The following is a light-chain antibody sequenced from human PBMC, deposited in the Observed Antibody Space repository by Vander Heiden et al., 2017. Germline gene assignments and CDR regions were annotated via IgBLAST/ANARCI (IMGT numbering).Light chain of an antibody. CDR2: SNV. Sequence: SVLPQPPSASATPGQRVTISCSGSSSNIGSNTVHWYQQLPGTAPKLVIYSNVVRPSGVPDRFSGSKSGTSASLAISGLQSEDEADYYCASWDDSLHAWVFGGGTKLTVL. V-gene: IGLV1-44*01. CDR3: ASWDDSLHAWV. J-gene: IGLJ3*02. CDR1: SSNIGSNT.